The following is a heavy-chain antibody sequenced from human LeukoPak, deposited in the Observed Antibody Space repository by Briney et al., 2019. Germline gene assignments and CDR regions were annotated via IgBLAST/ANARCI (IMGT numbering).Heavy chain of an antibody. CDR2: MSYSGST. CDR1: GGSIGISSYY. CDR3: ARFYTTSQYGSGYMDV. V-gene: IGHV4-39*01. J-gene: IGHJ6*03. Sequence: PSETLSLTCTVSGGSIGISSYYWGWIRQPPGKGLEWIGSMSYSGSTYYNPSLKSRVTIAVDTSKTQFSLKLSSVTAADTAVYYCARFYTTSQYGSGYMDVWGKGTTVTVSS. D-gene: IGHD3-10*01.